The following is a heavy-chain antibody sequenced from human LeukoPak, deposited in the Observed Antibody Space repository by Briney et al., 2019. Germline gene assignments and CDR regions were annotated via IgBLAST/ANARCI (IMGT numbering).Heavy chain of an antibody. Sequence: SETLSLTCAVSGGSISSSNWWSWVRQPPGKGLERIGEIYHSGSTNYNPSLKSRVTISVDKSKNQCSLKLSSVTAADTAVYYCARDLLRSAGSYYGMDAWGKGTTVTVSS. CDR2: IYHSGST. V-gene: IGHV4-4*02. CDR3: ARDLLRSAGSYYGMDA. CDR1: GGSISSSNW. J-gene: IGHJ6*04.